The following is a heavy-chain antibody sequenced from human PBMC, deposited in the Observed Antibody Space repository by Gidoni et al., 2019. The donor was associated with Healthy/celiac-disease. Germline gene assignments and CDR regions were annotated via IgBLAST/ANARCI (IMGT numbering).Heavy chain of an antibody. CDR1: GGSISSSSYY. D-gene: IGHD3-22*01. V-gene: IGHV4-39*01. CDR2: IYYSGST. CDR3: ASDSSPYYYGMDV. Sequence: QLQLQESRPGLVKHSETLSLTCTVSGGSISSSSYYWGWIRQPPGKGLEWIGSIYYSGSTYYNPSLKSRVTISVDTSKNQFSLKLSSVTAAETAVYYCASDSSPYYYGMDVWGQGTTVTVSS. J-gene: IGHJ6*02.